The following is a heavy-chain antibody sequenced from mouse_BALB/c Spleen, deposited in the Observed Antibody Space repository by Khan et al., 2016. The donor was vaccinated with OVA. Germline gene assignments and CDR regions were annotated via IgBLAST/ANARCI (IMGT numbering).Heavy chain of an antibody. V-gene: IGHV10-1*02. Sequence: EVQLVESGGGLVQPKGSLKLSCAASGFTFNTYAMNWVRQAPGKGLEWVARIRSKSNNYATYYADSVKARFTISRDDSQSMLYLQMNNLKTEDTALYYCVRHGYFDYWGQGTTLTVSS. CDR3: VRHGYFDY. CDR1: GFTFNTYA. D-gene: IGHD1-1*02. J-gene: IGHJ2*01. CDR2: IRSKSNNYAT.